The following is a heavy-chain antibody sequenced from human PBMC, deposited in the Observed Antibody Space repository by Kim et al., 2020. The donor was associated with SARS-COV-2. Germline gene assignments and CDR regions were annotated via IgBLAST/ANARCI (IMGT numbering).Heavy chain of an antibody. CDR2: IYYSGST. Sequence: SETLSLTCTVSGGSISSSSYYWGWIRQPPGRGLEWIASIYYSGSTYYNPSLKSRVTISVDTSKNQFPLKLTSVTAADTAVYYCVRLPRYDSRVDYWGQGTLVTVSS. CDR3: VRLPRYDSRVDY. CDR1: GGSISSSSYY. V-gene: IGHV4-39*01. J-gene: IGHJ4*02. D-gene: IGHD3-22*01.